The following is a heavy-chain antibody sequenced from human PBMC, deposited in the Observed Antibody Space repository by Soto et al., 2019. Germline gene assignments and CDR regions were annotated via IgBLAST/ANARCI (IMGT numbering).Heavy chain of an antibody. D-gene: IGHD3-22*01. V-gene: IGHV3-15*07. CDR1: GFAFSNAW. Sequence: EVQLVESGGGLVKPGGSLRLSCAASGFAFSNAWINWVRQAPGKGLEWVGRIKSKGHGGTTDFAAPVRGRFAISRDDSRNLVYMQMNSLNTEDTAVYYCTTDSYTSGIVVRFDYWGHGTLVTVSS. CDR2: IKSKGHGGTT. CDR3: TTDSYTSGIVVRFDY. J-gene: IGHJ4*01.